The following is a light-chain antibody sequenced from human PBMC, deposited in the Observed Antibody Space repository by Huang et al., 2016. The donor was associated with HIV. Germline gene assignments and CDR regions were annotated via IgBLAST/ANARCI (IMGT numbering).Light chain of an antibody. CDR1: QSVSSN. Sequence: EIVMTQSPATLSVSPGERATLSCRASQSVSSNVAWYQQKPGQAPRLLIYGASTRATGIPDRLSGSGFGTEFTLTISSLQSEDFAIYYCQQYNDWPPWTFGQGTKVEIK. V-gene: IGKV3-15*01. J-gene: IGKJ1*01. CDR3: QQYNDWPPWT. CDR2: GAS.